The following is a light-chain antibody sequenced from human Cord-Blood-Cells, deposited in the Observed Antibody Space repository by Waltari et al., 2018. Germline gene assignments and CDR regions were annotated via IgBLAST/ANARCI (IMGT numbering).Light chain of an antibody. CDR2: YGS. V-gene: IGLV2-11*01. CDR1: SSDVGGYNY. CDR3: CSYAGSYTWV. J-gene: IGLJ3*02. Sequence: QSALTQPRSVSGSPGQSVTISCTGTSSDVGGYNYVSWYQQHPGKAPKLMIYYGSKRPSVVPDLFSGSKSGNTASLTSSGLQAEDEAEYYCCSYAGSYTWVFGGGTKLTVL.